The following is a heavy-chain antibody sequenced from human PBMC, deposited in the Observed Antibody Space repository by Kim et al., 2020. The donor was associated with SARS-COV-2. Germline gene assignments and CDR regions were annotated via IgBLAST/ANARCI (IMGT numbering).Heavy chain of an antibody. V-gene: IGHV4-59*13. CDR3: AESPSAFLGYGIVDGMDV. D-gene: IGHD1-26*01. CDR2: IYNSGST. CDR1: GGSISSYY. Sequence: SETLSLTCTVSGGSISSYYWSWIWQPPGKGLEWIGYIYNSGSTNYNSSLKSRVTISVDTSKNQFSLKLSSVTAADTAVSYYAESPSAFLGYGIVDGMDVWGQGTTVTVSS. J-gene: IGHJ6*02.